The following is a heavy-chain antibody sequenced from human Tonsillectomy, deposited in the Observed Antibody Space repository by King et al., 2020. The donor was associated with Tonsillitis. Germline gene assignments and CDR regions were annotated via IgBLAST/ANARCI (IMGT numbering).Heavy chain of an antibody. V-gene: IGHV3-30*18. CDR3: AKEVESSSWYQLYYYYGLDV. CDR1: GFTFSSYG. CDR2: ISYDGSNK. Sequence: HVQLVESGGGVVQPGRSLRLSCADSGFTFSSYGMHWVRQAPGKGLEWVAVISYDGSNKYYADSVKGRFTISRDNSKNTLYLQMNSLRAEDTAVYYCAKEVESSSWYQLYYYYGLDVWGQGTTVTVSS. D-gene: IGHD6-13*01. J-gene: IGHJ6*02.